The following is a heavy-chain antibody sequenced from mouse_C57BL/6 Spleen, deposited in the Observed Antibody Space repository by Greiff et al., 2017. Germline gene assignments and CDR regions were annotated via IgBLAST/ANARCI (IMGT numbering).Heavy chain of an antibody. CDR3: AREARWETTRVACFDY. D-gene: IGHD1-1*01. CDR1: GFTFSSYA. J-gene: IGHJ2*01. V-gene: IGHV5-4*01. Sequence: EVHLVESGGGLVKPGGSLKLSCAASGFTFSSYAMSWVRQTPEKRLEWVATISDGGSYTYYPDNVKGRFTISRDNAKNNLYLQMSKLKSEDTAMYYCAREARWETTRVACFDYWGQGTTRTVSS. CDR2: ISDGGSYT.